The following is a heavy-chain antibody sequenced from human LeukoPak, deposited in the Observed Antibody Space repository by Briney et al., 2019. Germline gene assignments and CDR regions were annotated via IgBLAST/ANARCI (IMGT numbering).Heavy chain of an antibody. CDR1: GFTFSSYA. Sequence: GGSLRLSCAASGFTFSSYAMSWVRQAPGKGLEWVSAISNSGGSTYYADSVKGRFTISRDNSKNTLYLQMNSLRAEDTAVYYCAKTSISMKVVVITRGFAFDIWGQGTMVTVSS. D-gene: IGHD3-22*01. CDR2: ISNSGGST. J-gene: IGHJ3*02. CDR3: AKTSISMKVVVITRGFAFDI. V-gene: IGHV3-23*01.